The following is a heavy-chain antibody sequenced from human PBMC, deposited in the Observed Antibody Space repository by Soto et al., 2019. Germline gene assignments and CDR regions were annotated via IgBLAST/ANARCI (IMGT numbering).Heavy chain of an antibody. CDR3: ARYRPPEAHYGMDV. V-gene: IGHV5-10-1*01. CDR1: GYSFTSYW. J-gene: IGHJ6*02. D-gene: IGHD3-16*02. CDR2: IDPSDSYT. Sequence: GESLKISCKGSGYSFTSYWISWVRQMPGKGLEWMGRIDPSDSYTNYSPSFQGHVTISADKSISTAYLQWSSLKATDTAMYYCARYRPPEAHYGMDVWGQGTTVTVSS.